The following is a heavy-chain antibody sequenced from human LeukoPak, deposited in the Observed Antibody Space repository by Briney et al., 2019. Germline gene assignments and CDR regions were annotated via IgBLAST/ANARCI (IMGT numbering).Heavy chain of an antibody. J-gene: IGHJ3*02. D-gene: IGHD5-12*01. CDR2: IYYSGST. V-gene: IGHV4-59*01. Sequence: SETLSLTCTVSGGSISSYYWSWIRQPPGKGLEWIGYIYYSGSTNYNPSLKSRVTISVDTSKNQFSLKLNSVTAADTAVYYCARVGPRYYDYADAFDIWGQGTMVTVSS. CDR1: GGSISSYY. CDR3: ARVGPRYYDYADAFDI.